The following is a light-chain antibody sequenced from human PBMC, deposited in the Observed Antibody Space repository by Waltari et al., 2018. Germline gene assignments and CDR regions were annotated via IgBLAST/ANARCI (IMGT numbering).Light chain of an antibody. CDR1: QTVSTY. J-gene: IGKJ1*01. V-gene: IGKV3-11*01. CDR3: LQRSLWPWT. CDR2: DAS. Sequence: IVLTQSPATLSLSPGERATLSCRASQTVSTYLARFQQKPGQAPRLLIYDASNRAPGIPARFSGSGSGTDFSLTISSLEPEDFAVYYCLQRSLWPWTFGQGTKVEIK.